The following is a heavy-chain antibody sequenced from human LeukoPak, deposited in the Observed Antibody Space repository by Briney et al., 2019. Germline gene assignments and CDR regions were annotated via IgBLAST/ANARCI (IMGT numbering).Heavy chain of an antibody. V-gene: IGHV1-69*05. D-gene: IGHD4-17*01. J-gene: IGHJ4*02. CDR3: ARERTTETTWGYFDY. CDR1: GGSFNDYA. CDR2: IIPLFGTP. Sequence: ASVKVSCKASGGSFNDYAFSWVRQAPGQGLEWMGGIIPLFGTPIYAQQFQGRFTITTDESTSTAYMELSSLTSEDTAMYYCARERTTETTWGYFDYWGQGTLVTVSS.